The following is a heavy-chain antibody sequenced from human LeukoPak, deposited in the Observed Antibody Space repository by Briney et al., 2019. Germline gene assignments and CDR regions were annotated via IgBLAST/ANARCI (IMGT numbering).Heavy chain of an antibody. D-gene: IGHD1-26*01. CDR3: ARSGTNYYYYYMDV. CDR1: GFTFSSYE. V-gene: IGHV3-23*01. Sequence: GGSLRLSCAASGFTFSSYEMNWVRQAPGKGLEWVSAISGSGSSTYYADSVKGRFTISRDNSKNTLYLQMTSLRAEDTAVYYCARSGTNYYYYYMDVWGKGTTVTVSS. J-gene: IGHJ6*03. CDR2: ISGSGSST.